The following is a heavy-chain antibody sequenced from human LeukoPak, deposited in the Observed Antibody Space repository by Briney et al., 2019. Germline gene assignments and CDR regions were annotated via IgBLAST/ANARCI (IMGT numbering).Heavy chain of an antibody. J-gene: IGHJ4*02. Sequence: GGSLRLSCAASGFTFSSYAMHWVRQAPGKGLEWVAVISYDGSNKYYADPVKGRFTISRDNSKNTLYLQMNSLRAEDTAVYYCAKETYYGSGSSDYWGQGTLVTVSS. CDR2: ISYDGSNK. CDR1: GFTFSSYA. CDR3: AKETYYGSGSSDY. D-gene: IGHD3-10*01. V-gene: IGHV3-30*04.